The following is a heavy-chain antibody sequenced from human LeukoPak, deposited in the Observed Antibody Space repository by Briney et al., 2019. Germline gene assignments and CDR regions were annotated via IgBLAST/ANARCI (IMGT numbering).Heavy chain of an antibody. CDR1: GFTFTSYS. D-gene: IGHD6-13*01. CDR2: ISGGGGST. V-gene: IGHV3-23*01. Sequence: PGGSLRLSCAASGFTFTSYSMNWVRQAPGKGLEWVSTISGGGGSTYYADSVKGRFTISRDNSKNTLYLQVNSLRAEDTAVYYCARGSIAAAGRGNWFDPWGQGTLVTVSS. CDR3: ARGSIAAAGRGNWFDP. J-gene: IGHJ5*02.